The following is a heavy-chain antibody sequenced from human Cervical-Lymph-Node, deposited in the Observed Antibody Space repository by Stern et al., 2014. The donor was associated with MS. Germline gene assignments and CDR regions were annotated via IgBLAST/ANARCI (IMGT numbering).Heavy chain of an antibody. V-gene: IGHV1-46*01. J-gene: IGHJ6*02. D-gene: IGHD6-19*01. CDR2: MNPSGGST. CDR3: AREVAGHRLGMMDV. Sequence: VQLVESGAEVKKPGASVKVSCKASGYTFTRNYMHWVRQAPGQGLEWLGIMNPSGGSTSYAQKFQGRVTMTRDTSTSTVYMELRSLRSEDTAVYYCAREVAGHRLGMMDVWGQGTTVTVSS. CDR1: GYTFTRNY.